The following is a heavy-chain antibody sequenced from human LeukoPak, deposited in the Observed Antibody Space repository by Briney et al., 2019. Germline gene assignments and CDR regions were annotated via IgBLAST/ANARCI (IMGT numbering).Heavy chain of an antibody. Sequence: PSETLSLTCAVYGGSFSGYYWSWIRQPPGKGLEWIGEINHSGSTNYNPSLKSRVTISVDTSKNQFSLKLSPVTAADTAVYYCARWDYRRDIDYWGQGTLVTVSS. J-gene: IGHJ4*02. CDR1: GGSFSGYY. V-gene: IGHV4-34*01. CDR3: ARWDYRRDIDY. D-gene: IGHD4-11*01. CDR2: INHSGST.